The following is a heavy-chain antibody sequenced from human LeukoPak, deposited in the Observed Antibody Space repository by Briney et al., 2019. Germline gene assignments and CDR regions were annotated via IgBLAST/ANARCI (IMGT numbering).Heavy chain of an antibody. D-gene: IGHD4/OR15-4a*01. J-gene: IGHJ4*02. CDR2: ISYDGSNK. Sequence: PGGSLRLSCAASGFTFSSYAMHWVRQAPGKGLEWVAVISYDGSNKYYADSVQGRFTISRDNSKNTLYLQMNSLRAEDTAVYYCAREPGASGDLPFDYWGQGTLVTVSS. CDR1: GFTFSSYA. V-gene: IGHV3-30-3*01. CDR3: AREPGASGDLPFDY.